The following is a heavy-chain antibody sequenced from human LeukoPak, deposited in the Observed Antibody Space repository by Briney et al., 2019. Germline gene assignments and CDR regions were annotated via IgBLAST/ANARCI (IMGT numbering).Heavy chain of an antibody. V-gene: IGHV3-30-3*01. J-gene: IGHJ4*02. CDR3: ARAGRGLGGFDY. CDR2: ISYDGSNK. Sequence: GRSLRPSCAASGFTFSSYAMHWVRQAPGKGLEWVAVISYDGSNKYYADSVKGRFTISRDNSKNTLYLQMDSLRAEDTAVFYCARAGRGLGGFDYWGQGTLVTVSS. CDR1: GFTFSSYA. D-gene: IGHD1-26*01.